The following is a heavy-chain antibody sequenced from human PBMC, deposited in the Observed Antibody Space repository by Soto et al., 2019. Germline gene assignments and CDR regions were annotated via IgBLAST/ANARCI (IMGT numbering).Heavy chain of an antibody. CDR2: ISYDGSNK. D-gene: IGHD6-19*01. V-gene: IGHV3-30*18. Sequence: GGSLRLSCAASGFTFSSYGMHWVRQAPGKGLEWVAVISYDGSNKYYADSVKGRFTISRDNSKNTLYLQMNSLRAEDTAVYYCAKGQTAVADLNFDYWGQGTLVTVSS. CDR1: GFTFSSYG. J-gene: IGHJ4*02. CDR3: AKGQTAVADLNFDY.